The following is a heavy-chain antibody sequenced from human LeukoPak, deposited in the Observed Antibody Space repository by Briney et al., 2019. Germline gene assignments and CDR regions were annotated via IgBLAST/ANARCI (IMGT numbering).Heavy chain of an antibody. CDR2: ITNSGENT. J-gene: IGHJ4*02. D-gene: IGHD4-11*01. CDR3: AKRGAATVALDF. CDR1: GFSFPYG. V-gene: IGHV3-23*01. Sequence: GGSLRLSCEASGFSFPYGMSWVRQAPGKGLEWVSGITNSGENTYYADSVKGRFTISRDNSKNTLFLEMNSLRVEDTAIYYCAKRGAATVALDFWGQGTLVTVSS.